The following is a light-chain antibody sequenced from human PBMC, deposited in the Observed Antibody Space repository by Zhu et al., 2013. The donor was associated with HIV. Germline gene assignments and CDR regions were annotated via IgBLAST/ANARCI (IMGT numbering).Light chain of an antibody. CDR1: SSDVGGYNY. CDR3: SSYAGSNIEV. V-gene: IGLV2-8*01. Sequence: QSALTQPPSASGSPGQSVTISCTGTSSDVGGYNYVSWYQQHPGKAPKLMIYEVSKRPSGVPDRFSGSKSGNMASLTVSGLQAEDEADYYCSSYAGSNIEVFGTGTKVTVL. CDR2: EVS. J-gene: IGLJ1*01.